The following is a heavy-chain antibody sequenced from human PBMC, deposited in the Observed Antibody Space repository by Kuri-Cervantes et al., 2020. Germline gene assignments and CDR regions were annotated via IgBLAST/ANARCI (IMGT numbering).Heavy chain of an antibody. Sequence: SETLSLTCAVSGGSISSYYWSWIRQPPGKGLEWIGYIYYSGSTNYNPSLKSRVTISVDTSKNQFSLKLSSVTAADTAVYYCARDPAIAVVPNWYFDLWGRGTLVTVSS. CDR3: ARDPAIAVVPNWYFDL. J-gene: IGHJ2*01. V-gene: IGHV4-59*01. D-gene: IGHD3-22*01. CDR1: GGSISSYY. CDR2: IYYSGST.